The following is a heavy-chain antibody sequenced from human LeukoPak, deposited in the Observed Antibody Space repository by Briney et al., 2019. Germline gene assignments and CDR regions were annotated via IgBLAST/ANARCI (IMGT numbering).Heavy chain of an antibody. CDR3: ARGYCSSTSCPGDY. J-gene: IGHJ4*02. Sequence: GGSLRLSCAASGFTFDDYAMHWVRQAPGKGLEWVSGISWNSGSIGYADSVKGRFTISSDNAKNSLYLQMNSLRAEDTALYYCARGYCSSTSCPGDYWGQGTLVTVSS. D-gene: IGHD2-2*01. CDR1: GFTFDDYA. CDR2: ISWNSGSI. V-gene: IGHV3-9*01.